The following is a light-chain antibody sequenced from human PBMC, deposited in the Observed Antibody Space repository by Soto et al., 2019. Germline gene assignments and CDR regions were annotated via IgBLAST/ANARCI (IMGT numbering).Light chain of an antibody. Sequence: IQMTQSPSSLSASVGGTATITCRASQTIDRYLNWFQQKSGQAPKLLMNAASSLRSGVPSRFSASGSGTDFTLTISSLQPEDYATYYCQQSYNAPFNFGPGTKVDIK. CDR2: AAS. CDR1: QTIDRY. CDR3: QQSYNAPFN. V-gene: IGKV1-39*01. J-gene: IGKJ3*01.